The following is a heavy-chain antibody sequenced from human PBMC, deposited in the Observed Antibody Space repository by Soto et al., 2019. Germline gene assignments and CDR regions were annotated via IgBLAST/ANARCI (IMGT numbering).Heavy chain of an antibody. CDR2: ISGRGTNT. Sequence: XGSLRLSCAASGSISTTTPLSWVRQAPGKGLEWVSTISGRGTNTYYADSVKGRFIISRDNLKNTVNLQMNGLGVEDTAIYYCATSFRYFDNWGQGTRVTVSS. CDR3: ATSFRYFDN. J-gene: IGHJ4*02. CDR1: GSISTTTP. V-gene: IGHV3-23*01.